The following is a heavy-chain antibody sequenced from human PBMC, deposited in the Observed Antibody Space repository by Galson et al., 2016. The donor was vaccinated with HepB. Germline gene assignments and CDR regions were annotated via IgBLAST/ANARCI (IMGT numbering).Heavy chain of an antibody. D-gene: IGHD6-19*01. J-gene: IGHJ4*02. CDR3: AGDHGPSGWLN. CDR2: IYRDGTT. Sequence: SLRLSCAASEFTVSGNYMSWVRQAPGKGLEWVSDIYRDGTTYYAASVKGRVTISRDNSKNTLYLQMNSLTADDTALYYCAGDHGPSGWLNWGQGTRVIVSS. V-gene: IGHV3-53*01. CDR1: EFTVSGNY.